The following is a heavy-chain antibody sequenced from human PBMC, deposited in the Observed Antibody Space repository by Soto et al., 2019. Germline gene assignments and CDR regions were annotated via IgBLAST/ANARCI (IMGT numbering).Heavy chain of an antibody. CDR1: RFTFYDYT. CDR3: AKAAAEGYYYYGMDV. D-gene: IGHD6-25*01. Sequence: XGSLRLSCAASRFTFYDYTLHWVRQAPGKGLEWVSLISWDGGSTYYADSVKGRFTISRDNSKNSLYLQMNSLRTEDTALYYCAKAAAEGYYYYGMDVWGQGTTVTVSS. V-gene: IGHV3-43*01. CDR2: ISWDGGST. J-gene: IGHJ6*02.